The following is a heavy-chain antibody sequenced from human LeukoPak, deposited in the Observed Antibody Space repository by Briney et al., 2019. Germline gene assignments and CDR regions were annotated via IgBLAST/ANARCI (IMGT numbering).Heavy chain of an antibody. CDR3: ARIRESLGLGAFDI. CDR2: INSDGSTT. CDR1: GFSFSNYW. J-gene: IGHJ3*02. V-gene: IGHV3-74*03. D-gene: IGHD7-27*01. Sequence: GGSLRLSCAASGFSFSNYWMCWVRQAPGKGLFCVSRINSDGSTTTYADSVKGRFTISRDNAKNTLYLQMNSLRAEDSALYYCARIRESLGLGAFDIWGQGTMVTVSS.